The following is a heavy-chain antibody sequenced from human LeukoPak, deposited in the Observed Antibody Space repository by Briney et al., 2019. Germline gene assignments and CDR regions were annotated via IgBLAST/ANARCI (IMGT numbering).Heavy chain of an antibody. V-gene: IGHV4-59*08. CDR2: IYYSGST. CDR3: ARSYYDFWSGYSRDAFDI. J-gene: IGHJ3*02. Sequence: PSETLSLTCTVSGGSISSYYWSWIRQPPGKGLEWIGYIYYSGSTNYNPSLKSRVTISVDTSKNQFSLKLSSVTAADTAVYYCARSYYDFWSGYSRDAFDIWGQGTMVTVSS. CDR1: GGSISSYY. D-gene: IGHD3-3*01.